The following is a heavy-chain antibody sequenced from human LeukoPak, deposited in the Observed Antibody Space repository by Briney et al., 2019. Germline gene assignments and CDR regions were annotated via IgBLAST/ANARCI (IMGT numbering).Heavy chain of an antibody. CDR3: ARSYDSSGYYFEGDWFDP. CDR1: GYTFTGYY. J-gene: IGHJ5*02. CDR2: IHPNSGGT. Sequence: GASVKVSCKASGYTFTGYYMHWVRQAPGQGLEWMGWIHPNSGGTNYAQKFQGRVTMTRDTSISTAYMELSRLRSDDTAVYYCARSYDSSGYYFEGDWFDPWGQGTLVTVSS. D-gene: IGHD3-22*01. V-gene: IGHV1-2*02.